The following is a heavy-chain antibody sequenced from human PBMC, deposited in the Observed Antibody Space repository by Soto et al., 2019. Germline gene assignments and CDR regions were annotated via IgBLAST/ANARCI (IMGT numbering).Heavy chain of an antibody. D-gene: IGHD2-15*01. CDR1: GFTFSSYS. V-gene: IGHV3-21*01. J-gene: IGHJ4*02. CDR3: ARTPEDLDCSGGSCYYFDY. CDR2: ISSSSSYI. Sequence: GESLKISCAASGFTFSSYSMNWVRQAPGKGLEWVSSISSSSSYIYYADSVKGRFTISRDNAKNSLYLQMNSLRAEDTAVYYCARTPEDLDCSGGSCYYFDYWGQGTLVTVSS.